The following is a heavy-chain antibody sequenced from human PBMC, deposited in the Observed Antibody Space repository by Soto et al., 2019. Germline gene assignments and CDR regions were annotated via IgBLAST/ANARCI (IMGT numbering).Heavy chain of an antibody. CDR2: TSYDGNNK. V-gene: IGHV3-30-3*01. Sequence: GGSLRLSCAASGFTFSTYTMHRVRQAPGKGLEWVAVTSYDGNNKYYADSVKGRFTISRDNSKSTLYLQMNSLKIEDTAVYYCVRDPHTSGRFEWVSMTLSIDFDYWGQGTLVTVSS. J-gene: IGHJ4*02. D-gene: IGHD6-25*01. CDR3: VRDPHTSGRFEWVSMTLSIDFDY. CDR1: GFTFSTYT.